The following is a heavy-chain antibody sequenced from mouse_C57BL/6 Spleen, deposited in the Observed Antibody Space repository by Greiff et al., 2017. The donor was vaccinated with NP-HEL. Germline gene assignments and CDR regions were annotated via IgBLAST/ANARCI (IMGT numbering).Heavy chain of an antibody. CDR1: GYTFTSYW. Sequence: QVHVKQPGAELVKPGASVKLSCKASGYTFTSYWMHWVKQRPGQGLEWIGMIHPNSGSTNYNEKFKSKATLTVDKSSSTAYMQLSSLTSEDSAVYYCSPSTGGDYAMDYWGQGTSVTVSS. CDR3: SPSTGGDYAMDY. D-gene: IGHD4-1*02. CDR2: IHPNSGST. V-gene: IGHV1-64*01. J-gene: IGHJ4*01.